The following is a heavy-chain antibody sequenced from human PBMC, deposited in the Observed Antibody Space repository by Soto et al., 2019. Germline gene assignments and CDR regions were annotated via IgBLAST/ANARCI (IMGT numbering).Heavy chain of an antibody. J-gene: IGHJ6*03. CDR2: ISSSSSTI. CDR3: ARRLVIAHYYYMDV. D-gene: IGHD2-21*01. CDR1: GFTFSSYS. V-gene: IGHV3-48*01. Sequence: GGSLRLSCAASGFTFSSYSMNWVSQAPGKGLEWVSYISSSSSTIYYADSVKGRFTISRDNAKNSLYLQMNSLRAEDTAVYYCARRLVIAHYYYMDVWGKGTTVTVSS.